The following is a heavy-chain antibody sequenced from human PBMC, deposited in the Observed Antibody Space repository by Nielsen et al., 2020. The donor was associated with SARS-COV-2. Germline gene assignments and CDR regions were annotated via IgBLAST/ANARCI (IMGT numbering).Heavy chain of an antibody. J-gene: IGHJ3*02. D-gene: IGHD4-17*01. V-gene: IGHV2-70*11. Sequence: PGKALEWLARIDWGDDKYYSTSLKTRLTISKDTSKNQVVLTMTNMDPVDTATYYCARISVTRGVAFDIWGQGTMVTVSS. CDR3: ARISVTRGVAFDI. CDR2: IDWGDDK.